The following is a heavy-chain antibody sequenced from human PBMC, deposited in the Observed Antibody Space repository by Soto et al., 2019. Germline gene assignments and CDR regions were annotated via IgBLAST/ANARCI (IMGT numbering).Heavy chain of an antibody. CDR3: ARMGVGATGGAY. CDR2: IYYSGTT. Sequence: QVQLQESGPGLVKPSQTLSLTCTVSGGSISSGDYYWSWIRQPPGKGLQWIGYIYYSGTTYYNPSLKSRVTISVDTSKNQFSLELSSVTAADTAVYYCARMGVGATGGAYWGQGTLVTVSS. J-gene: IGHJ4*02. V-gene: IGHV4-30-4*01. CDR1: GGSISSGDYY. D-gene: IGHD1-26*01.